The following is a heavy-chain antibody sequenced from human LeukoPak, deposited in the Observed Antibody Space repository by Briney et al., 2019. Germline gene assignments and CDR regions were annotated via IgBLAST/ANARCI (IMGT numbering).Heavy chain of an antibody. CDR2: IGSSGGST. D-gene: IGHD2/OR15-2a*01. CDR3: AKSKSFYGHFEY. J-gene: IGHJ4*02. Sequence: GGSLRLSCAASGFTFSSYAMSWVRQAPGKGLEWVSSIGSSGGSTYYANSAKGRFTISRDNSKNTLYMQMNSLRAEDTAVYYCAKSKSFYGHFEYWGQGTLVTVSS. V-gene: IGHV3-23*01. CDR1: GFTFSSYA.